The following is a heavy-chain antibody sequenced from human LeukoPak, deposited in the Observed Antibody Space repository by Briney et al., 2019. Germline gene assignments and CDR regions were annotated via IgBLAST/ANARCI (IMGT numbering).Heavy chain of an antibody. J-gene: IGHJ4*02. Sequence: GESLKIYCKGSGYSFTSYWIGLVRQIPGKGLEWMGIIYPGDSDTRYSPSFQGQVTISADKSISTAYLQWSSLKASDTAMYYCARPGYYYDSSGYYYVDYWGQGTLVTVSS. CDR3: ARPGYYYDSSGYYYVDY. D-gene: IGHD3-22*01. CDR1: GYSFTSYW. CDR2: IYPGDSDT. V-gene: IGHV5-51*01.